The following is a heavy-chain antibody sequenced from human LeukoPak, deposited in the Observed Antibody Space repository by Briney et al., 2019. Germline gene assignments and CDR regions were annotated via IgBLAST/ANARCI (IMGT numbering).Heavy chain of an antibody. CDR3: AIIGCYRGVCHFDV. CDR2: ISNSAI. CDR1: GFTFTTYG. V-gene: IGHV3-48*01. D-gene: IGHD3-10*01. Sequence: GGSLRLSCATSGFTFTTYGINWVRQARGKGREGGSYISNSAILYADSVKRRFTISRDNARNSLYLQMNSLRAEDTAVYYCAIIGCYRGVCHFDVWGQGTMVAVSS. J-gene: IGHJ3*01.